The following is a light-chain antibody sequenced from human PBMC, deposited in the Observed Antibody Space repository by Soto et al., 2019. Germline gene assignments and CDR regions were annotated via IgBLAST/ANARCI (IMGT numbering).Light chain of an antibody. V-gene: IGLV2-14*01. J-gene: IGLJ1*01. CDR3: SSYTSSATLVV. Sequence: QSALTQPASVSGSPGQSITICCTGTSSDVGGYNYVSWYQHHPGKAPKLIIYEVSNRPSGVSNRFSGSKSGNTASLTISGLQAEDETYYYCSSYTSSATLVVFGTGTKLTVL. CDR2: EVS. CDR1: SSDVGGYNY.